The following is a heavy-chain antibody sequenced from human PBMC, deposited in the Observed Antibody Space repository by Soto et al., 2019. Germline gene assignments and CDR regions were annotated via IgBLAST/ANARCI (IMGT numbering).Heavy chain of an antibody. CDR2: IDWDDDK. CDR3: ARITGSTSFHYYYYYGMDV. Sequence: GPTLVNPTQTLTLTCTFGGFSLSTSGMCVSWIRQPPGKALEWLALIDWDDDKYYSTSLKTRLTISKDTSKNQVVLTMTNMDPVDTATYYCARITGSTSFHYYYYYGMDVWGQGTTVTVSS. D-gene: IGHD2-2*01. V-gene: IGHV2-70*01. J-gene: IGHJ6*02. CDR1: GFSLSTSGMC.